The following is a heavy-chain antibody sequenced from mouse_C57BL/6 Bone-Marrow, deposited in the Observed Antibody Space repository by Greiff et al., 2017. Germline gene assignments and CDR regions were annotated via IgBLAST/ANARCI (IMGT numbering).Heavy chain of an antibody. J-gene: IGHJ3*01. CDR2: IRLKSDNYAT. Sequence: EVHLVESGGGLVQPGGSMKLSCVASGFTFSNYWMNWVRQSPEKGLEWVAQIRLKSDNYATHYAESVKGRFTISRDDSKSSVYLQMNNLRAEDTGIYYGTVDGYYEAWFAYWGQGTLVTVSA. CDR3: TVDGYYEAWFAY. D-gene: IGHD2-3*01. V-gene: IGHV6-3*01. CDR1: GFTFSNYW.